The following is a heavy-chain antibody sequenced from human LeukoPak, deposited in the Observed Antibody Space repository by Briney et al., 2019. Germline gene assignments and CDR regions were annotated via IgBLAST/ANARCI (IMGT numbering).Heavy chain of an antibody. CDR3: ARDLSQAMIVVVNDAFDI. V-gene: IGHV1-18*01. Sequence: ASVKVSCKASGYTFTSYGISWVRQAPGQGLEWMGWISAYNGNTNYAQKLQGRVTMTTDTSTSTAYMELRSLRSDDTAVYYCARDLSQAMIVVVNDAFDIWGQGTMVTVSS. CDR1: GYTFTSYG. J-gene: IGHJ3*02. CDR2: ISAYNGNT. D-gene: IGHD3-22*01.